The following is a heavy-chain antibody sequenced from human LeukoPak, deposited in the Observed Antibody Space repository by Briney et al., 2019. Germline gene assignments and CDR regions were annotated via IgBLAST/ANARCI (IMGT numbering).Heavy chain of an antibody. J-gene: IGHJ3*02. CDR2: ISGGGSGT. V-gene: IGHV3-23*01. CDR3: AKAVGSSGYFSRDAFDI. Sequence: PGGSLRLSCAASGFTFSDYNMNWVRQAPGKGLEWVAVISGGGSGTYYADSVRGRFTISRDNSKNTVYLQMNSLRAEDTAIYYCAKAVGSSGYFSRDAFDIWGHGTMVTVSS. CDR1: GFTFSDYN. D-gene: IGHD3-22*01.